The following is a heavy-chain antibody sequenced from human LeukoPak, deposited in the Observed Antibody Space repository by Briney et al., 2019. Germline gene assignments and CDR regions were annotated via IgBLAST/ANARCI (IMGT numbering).Heavy chain of an antibody. Sequence: ASVKVSCKASGYTFTSYYMHWVRQAPGQGLEWMGIINPSGGSTSYAQKFQGRVTMTRDTFTSTVYMELSSLRSEDTAVYYCARDGTTGTTKVLYYYYGMDVWGKGTTVTVSS. D-gene: IGHD1-1*01. J-gene: IGHJ6*04. CDR2: INPSGGST. V-gene: IGHV1-46*01. CDR3: ARDGTTGTTKVLYYYYGMDV. CDR1: GYTFTSYY.